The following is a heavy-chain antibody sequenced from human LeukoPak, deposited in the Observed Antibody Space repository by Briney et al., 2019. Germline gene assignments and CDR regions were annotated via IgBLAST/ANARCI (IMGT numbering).Heavy chain of an antibody. Sequence: ASVKVSCKASGYTFTSYGISWVRQAPGQGLEWMGWISAYNGNTNYAQKLQGRVTMTTDTSTSTAYMELRSLRSNDTAVYYCAKKVVPAAILRWFDPWGQGTLVTVSS. CDR2: ISAYNGNT. D-gene: IGHD2-2*01. CDR1: GYTFTSYG. J-gene: IGHJ5*02. V-gene: IGHV1-18*01. CDR3: AKKVVPAAILRWFDP.